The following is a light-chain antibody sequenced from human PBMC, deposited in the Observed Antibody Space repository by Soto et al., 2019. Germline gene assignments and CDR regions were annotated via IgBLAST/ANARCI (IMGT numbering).Light chain of an antibody. J-gene: IGKJ2*01. CDR1: QSVISNY. Sequence: ETVLTQSPGTLSLSPGETATLSCRASQSVISNYLAWYRQKPGQAPRLLIYGASNRATGIPDRFSGSGSGTDFTLTISRLEPEDFAVYYCQQYGSSWFTFGQGTKLEIK. V-gene: IGKV3-20*01. CDR3: QQYGSSWFT. CDR2: GAS.